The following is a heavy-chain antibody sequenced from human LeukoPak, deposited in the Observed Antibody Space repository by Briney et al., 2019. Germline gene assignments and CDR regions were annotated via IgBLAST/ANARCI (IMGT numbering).Heavy chain of an antibody. Sequence: SQTLSLTCAISGDSVSSNSATWDWIRQSPSRGLEWLGRTYYRSKWYNGYAVSVKSRITINPDTSKNQFSLHLNSVTPEDTAVYYCARVGRSGTDYEYWGQGTLVTVSS. CDR1: GDSVSSNSAT. CDR3: ARVGRSGTDYEY. J-gene: IGHJ4*02. CDR2: TYYRSKWYN. V-gene: IGHV6-1*01. D-gene: IGHD1-26*01.